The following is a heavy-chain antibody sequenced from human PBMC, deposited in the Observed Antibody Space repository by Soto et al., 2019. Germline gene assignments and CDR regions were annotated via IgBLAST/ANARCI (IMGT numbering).Heavy chain of an antibody. CDR2: INSDGITT. D-gene: IGHD3-22*01. CDR3: VRAMIVVVYGMDV. J-gene: IGHJ6*02. CDR1: GFTFSSYW. Sequence: GGSLRLSCAASGFTFSSYWIHWVRQAPGKGPVWVSRINSDGITTIYAESVKGRFTISRDNAKNTVYLQMNSLRAEDTAVYYCVRAMIVVVYGMDVWGQGTTVTVSS. V-gene: IGHV3-74*01.